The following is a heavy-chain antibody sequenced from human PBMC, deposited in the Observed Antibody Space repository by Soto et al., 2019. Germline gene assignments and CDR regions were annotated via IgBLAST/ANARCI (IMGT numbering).Heavy chain of an antibody. J-gene: IGHJ4*02. CDR2: ISAYNGDT. Sequence: QVQLVQSGAEVKMPGASVKVSCKASGYTFTNYGFSWVRQAPGQGLQWVGWISAYNGDTNYAQRFQGRVTLTTDTSTTTAYMELRSLTSDDTAVYYCARDQPKSYGSGKGDYWGQGTPVTVSS. CDR3: ARDQPKSYGSGKGDY. D-gene: IGHD3-10*01. V-gene: IGHV1-18*01. CDR1: GYTFTNYG.